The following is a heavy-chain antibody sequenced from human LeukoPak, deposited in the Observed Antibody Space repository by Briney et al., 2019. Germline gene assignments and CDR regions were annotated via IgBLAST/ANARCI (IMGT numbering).Heavy chain of an antibody. Sequence: PGGSLRLSCTAAGFTFNNYAMSWVRQAPGKGLEWVSHISDSGGKTYYADSVEGRFTISRDNSKNTLYLQMDSLRAEDTAIYYCADFGSGSYCFDYWGQGTLVTVSS. D-gene: IGHD3-10*01. CDR3: ADFGSGSYCFDY. J-gene: IGHJ4*02. V-gene: IGHV3-23*01. CDR2: ISDSGGKT. CDR1: GFTFNNYA.